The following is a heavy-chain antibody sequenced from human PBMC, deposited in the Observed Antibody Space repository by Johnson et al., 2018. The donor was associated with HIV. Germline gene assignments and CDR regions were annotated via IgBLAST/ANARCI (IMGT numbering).Heavy chain of an antibody. D-gene: IGHD6-13*01. J-gene: IGHJ3*02. CDR2: ISGSGGST. CDR1: GFTFSDYY. Sequence: VQLVESGGGLVKPGGSLRLSCAASGFTFSDYYMTWIRQAPGKGLEWVSAISGSGGSTYYADSVKGRFTISRDNSKNTLYLQMNSLRAGDTAVYYCAREGHSAAAFDIWGQGTMVTVSS. CDR3: AREGHSAAAFDI. V-gene: IGHV3-23*04.